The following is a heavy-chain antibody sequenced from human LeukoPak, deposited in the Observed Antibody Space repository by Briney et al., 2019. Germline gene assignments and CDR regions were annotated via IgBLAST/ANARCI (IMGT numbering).Heavy chain of an antibody. D-gene: IGHD6-6*01. V-gene: IGHV4-34*01. CDR3: ARAQVGSPFYY. CDR1: GGSFSGYY. CDR2: INHSGST. J-gene: IGHJ4*02. Sequence: SETLSLTCDVYGGSFSGYYWSWIRQPPGKGLEWIGEINHSGSTNYNPSLKSRVTISVDTSKNQFSLKLSSVTAADTAVYYCARAQVGSPFYYWGQGTLVTVSS.